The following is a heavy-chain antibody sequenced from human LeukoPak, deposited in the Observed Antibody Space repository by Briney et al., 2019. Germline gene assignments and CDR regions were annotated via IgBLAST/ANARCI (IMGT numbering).Heavy chain of an antibody. V-gene: IGHV3-48*04. J-gene: IGHJ4*02. CDR1: GFTFSSYS. CDR2: ISSSGMNT. Sequence: PGGSLRLSCAASGFTFSSYSMNWVRQAPGKGLEWVSYISSSGMNTHYADSVKGRFTISRDNAKNSLYLQMNSLRAEDTAVYYCGRGHWGLDYWGQGALVTVSS. D-gene: IGHD7-27*01. CDR3: GRGHWGLDY.